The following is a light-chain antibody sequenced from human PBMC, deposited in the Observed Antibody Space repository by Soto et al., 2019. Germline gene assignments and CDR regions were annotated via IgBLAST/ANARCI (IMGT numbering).Light chain of an antibody. CDR3: MQALQTTWT. CDR2: LGS. V-gene: IGKV2-28*01. Sequence: DSVMTQSPLSLPVTPGEPASISCRSSQSLLHSNGYNYLVWYLQKPGQSPQLLIYLGSNRSSGVPDRFSGSGSGTDFTLKISRVEAEDVGVYYCMQALQTTWTFGQGTKVEIK. J-gene: IGKJ1*01. CDR1: QSLLHSNGYNY.